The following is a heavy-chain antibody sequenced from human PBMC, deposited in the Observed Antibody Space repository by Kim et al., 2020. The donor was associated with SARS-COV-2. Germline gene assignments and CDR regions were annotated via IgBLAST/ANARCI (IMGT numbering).Heavy chain of an antibody. D-gene: IGHD1-1*01. Sequence: GGSLRLSCVGSGITFSSYGMHWVRQAPGKGLEWVAVISYDGSDKFYSDSVKGRFTISRDNSKNTLYVQMNSLRPEDTARYYCAKDRGYRPLQGHYYFGMDVWGQGTTVTVSS. J-gene: IGHJ6*02. CDR2: ISYDGSDK. CDR1: GITFSSYG. V-gene: IGHV3-30*18. CDR3: AKDRGYRPLQGHYYFGMDV.